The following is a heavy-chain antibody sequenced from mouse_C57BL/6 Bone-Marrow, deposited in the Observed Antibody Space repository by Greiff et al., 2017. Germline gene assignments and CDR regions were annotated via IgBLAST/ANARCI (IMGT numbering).Heavy chain of an antibody. D-gene: IGHD1-1*01. CDR1: GFTFSDYG. J-gene: IGHJ4*01. V-gene: IGHV5-17*01. CDR2: ISSGSSTI. CDR3: ANHLRNYAMDY. Sequence: DVMLVESGGGLVKPGGSLKLSCAASGFTFSDYGMHWVRQAPEKGLEWVAYISSGSSTIYYADTVKGRFTISRDNAKNTLFLQMTSLRSEDTAMYYCANHLRNYAMDYWGQGTSVTVSS.